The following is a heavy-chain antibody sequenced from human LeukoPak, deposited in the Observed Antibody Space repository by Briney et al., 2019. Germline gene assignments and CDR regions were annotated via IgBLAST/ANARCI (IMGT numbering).Heavy chain of an antibody. J-gene: IGHJ3*02. CDR1: GYTFTGYY. CDR2: INPNSGGT. Sequence: ASVKVSCKASGYTFTGYYMHWVRQAPGQGLEWMGRINPNSGGTNYAQKFQGRVTMTRDTSISTAYMELSRLGSDDTAVYYCASYSAVGATGAFDIWGQGTMVTVSS. CDR3: ASYSAVGATGAFDI. V-gene: IGHV1-2*06. D-gene: IGHD1-26*01.